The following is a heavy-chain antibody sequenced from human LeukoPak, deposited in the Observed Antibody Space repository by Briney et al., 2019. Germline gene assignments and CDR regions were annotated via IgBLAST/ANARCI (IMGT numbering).Heavy chain of an antibody. CDR1: GCTLTSYG. CDR2: ISVNNAKT. D-gene: IGHD2-15*01. Sequence: ASVKVSCKASGCTLTSYGFSWVRQAPGQGLEWMGWISVNNAKTNYAQKFQGRVTMTTDTSTTTAYMELRSLTSDDTAVYYCARVGYCSGGSCCPDYWGQGTLVTVSS. CDR3: ARVGYCSGGSCCPDY. V-gene: IGHV1-18*01. J-gene: IGHJ4*02.